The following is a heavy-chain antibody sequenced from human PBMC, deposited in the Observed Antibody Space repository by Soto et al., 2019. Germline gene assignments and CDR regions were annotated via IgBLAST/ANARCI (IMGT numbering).Heavy chain of an antibody. CDR3: ARRKRIAADGTLYYGMDV. J-gene: IGHJ6*01. CDR2: IYYSGST. CDR1: GGSISSSSYY. Sequence: SETLSLTCTVSGGSISSSSYYWGWIRQPPGKGLEWIGSIYYSGSTYYNPSLKSRVTISVDTSKNQFSLKLSSVTAADTAVYYCARRKRIAADGTLYYGMDVWGQGTSVT. V-gene: IGHV4-39*01. D-gene: IGHD6-13*01.